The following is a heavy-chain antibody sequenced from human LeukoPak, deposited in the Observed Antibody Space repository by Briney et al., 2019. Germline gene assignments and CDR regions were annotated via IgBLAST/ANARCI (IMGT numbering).Heavy chain of an antibody. V-gene: IGHV1-46*01. D-gene: IGHD3-3*01. CDR2: INPSGGST. Sequence: GASVKVSCKASGYTFTSYYMHWVRQAPGQGLEWMGIINPSGGSTSYAQKFQGRVTMTRDTSTSTVYMELSSLRSEDTAVYYCARDKSCDFWSGYSVNWFDPWGQGTLVTVSS. J-gene: IGHJ5*02. CDR1: GYTFTSYY. CDR3: ARDKSCDFWSGYSVNWFDP.